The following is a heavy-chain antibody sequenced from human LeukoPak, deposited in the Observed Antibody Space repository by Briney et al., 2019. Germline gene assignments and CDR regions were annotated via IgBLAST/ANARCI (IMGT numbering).Heavy chain of an antibody. V-gene: IGHV3-23*01. CDR1: GFTFRQYA. CDR2: ISGSGDDT. Sequence: GGSLRLSCAASGFTFRQYAMSWVRQAPGKGLEWVSGISGSGDDTYYTDSVKGRFTISRDNSKNTLYLQMNSLRAEDTAVYYCAREPKLGATFDYWGQGTLVTVSS. D-gene: IGHD1-26*01. CDR3: AREPKLGATFDY. J-gene: IGHJ4*02.